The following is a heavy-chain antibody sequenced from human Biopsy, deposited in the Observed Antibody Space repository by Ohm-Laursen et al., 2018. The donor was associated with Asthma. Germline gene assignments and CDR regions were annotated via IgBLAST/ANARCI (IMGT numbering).Heavy chain of an antibody. CDR3: ARGYSGSDRIVYYYSGLEV. D-gene: IGHD5-12*01. J-gene: IGHJ6*02. Sequence: SSVKVSCKASGDSFSNYAISWVRQAPGQGLEWMGGLIPVLGTPDHAQTFEGRVTITADESTSTAYMELSSLSSEDTAVYYCARGYSGSDRIVYYYSGLEVWGQGTLVTVSS. CDR1: GDSFSNYA. V-gene: IGHV1-69*01. CDR2: LIPVLGTP.